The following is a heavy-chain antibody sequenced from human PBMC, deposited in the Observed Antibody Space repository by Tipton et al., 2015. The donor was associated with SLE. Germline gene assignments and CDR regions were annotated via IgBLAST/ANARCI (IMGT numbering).Heavy chain of an antibody. CDR3: ARVRRVVADY. Sequence: TLSLTCTVSGGSISHHFWSWIRQPPGKGLEWIGYIYYSGSTNYNPSLKSRVTISVDTSKNQFSLKLSSVTAADTAVYYCARVRRVVADYWGQGTLVTVSS. J-gene: IGHJ4*02. CDR1: GGSISHHF. CDR2: IYYSGST. D-gene: IGHD2-15*01. V-gene: IGHV4-59*11.